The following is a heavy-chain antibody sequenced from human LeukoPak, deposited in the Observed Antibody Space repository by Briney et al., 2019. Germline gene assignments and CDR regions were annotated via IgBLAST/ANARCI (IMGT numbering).Heavy chain of an antibody. CDR1: GGTFRTYS. Sequence: ASVKVSCKASGGTFRTYSVTWVRQAPGQGLEWMGEIIPIFGTPNYAQKFQGRVKVTTDDATGTAYMELSSLMSEDTAIYYCARVDRYHFYLDVWGKGTPVTVSS. CDR2: IIPIFGTP. V-gene: IGHV1-69*05. J-gene: IGHJ6*03. CDR3: ARVDRYHFYLDV.